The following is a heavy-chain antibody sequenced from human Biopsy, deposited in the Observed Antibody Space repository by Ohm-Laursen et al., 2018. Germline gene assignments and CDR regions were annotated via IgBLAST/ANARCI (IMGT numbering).Heavy chain of an antibody. Sequence: TLSLTCTLSGDSISRSYWSWIRQSPGKGLEWVGHIFDRGTTNYNPSLKSRVTVSVDTSKKQFSLRMTSVTAADTAVYYCAHGSGSYYKWDFWGRGTLVTVSS. J-gene: IGHJ4*02. V-gene: IGHV4-59*08. CDR3: AHGSGSYYKWDF. D-gene: IGHD3-10*01. CDR1: GDSISRSY. CDR2: IFDRGTT.